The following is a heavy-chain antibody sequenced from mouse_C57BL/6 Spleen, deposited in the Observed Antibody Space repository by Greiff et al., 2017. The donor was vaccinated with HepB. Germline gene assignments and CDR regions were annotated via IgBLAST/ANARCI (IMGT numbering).Heavy chain of an antibody. D-gene: IGHD2-14*01. J-gene: IGHJ1*03. V-gene: IGHV1-52*01. CDR3: ARIGRWYFDV. CDR1: GYTFTSYW. CDR2: IYPSDSET. Sequence: QVQLQQPGAELVRPGSSVKLSCKASGYTFTSYWMHWVKQRPIQGLEWIGNIYPSDSETHYNQKFKDKATLTVDKSSSTAYMQLSSLTSEDSAVYYCARIGRWYFDVWGTGTTVTVSS.